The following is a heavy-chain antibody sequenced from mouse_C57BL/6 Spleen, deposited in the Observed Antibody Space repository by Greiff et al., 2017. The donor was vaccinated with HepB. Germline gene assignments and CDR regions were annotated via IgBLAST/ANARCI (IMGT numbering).Heavy chain of an antibody. V-gene: IGHV5-9*01. Sequence: EVQGVESGGGLVKPGGSLKLSCAASGFTFSSYTMSWVRQTPEKRLEWVATISGGGGNTYYPDSVKGRFTISRDNAKNTLYLQMSSLRSEDTALYYCARRTGTLWYFDVWGTGTTVTVSS. J-gene: IGHJ1*03. CDR2: ISGGGGNT. CDR3: ARRTGTLWYFDV. CDR1: GFTFSSYT. D-gene: IGHD4-1*01.